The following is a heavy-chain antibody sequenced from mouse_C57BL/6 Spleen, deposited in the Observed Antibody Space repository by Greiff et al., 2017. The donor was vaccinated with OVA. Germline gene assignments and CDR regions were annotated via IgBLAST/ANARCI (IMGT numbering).Heavy chain of an antibody. J-gene: IGHJ1*03. CDR2: IHPNSGST. Sequence: QVQLQQPGAELVKPGASVKLSCKASGYTFTSYWMHWVKQRPGKGLEWIGMIHPNSGSTNYNEKFKIKSTLTVDKSSNTAYMQLSSLTSEDSAVYYCARRWYYGSSYRYFDVWGTGTTVTVSS. CDR3: ARRWYYGSSYRYFDV. CDR1: GYTFTSYW. D-gene: IGHD1-1*01. V-gene: IGHV1-64*01.